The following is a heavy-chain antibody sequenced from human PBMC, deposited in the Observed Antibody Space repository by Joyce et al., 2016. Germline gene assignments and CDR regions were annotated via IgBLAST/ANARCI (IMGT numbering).Heavy chain of an antibody. D-gene: IGHD2-2*02. Sequence: QLQLQESGPGLVKPSETLSLTCTVSGGSISSRSYYWAWIRQPPGKGLEWIGGIYWPGRTYHNPSLKSRATISADSSNSQFSLRLTSVTVADTAVYYCARGNIPGPPDYWGQGTLVTVSS. CDR2: IYWPGRT. CDR3: ARGNIPGPPDY. V-gene: IGHV4-39*02. J-gene: IGHJ4*02. CDR1: GGSISSRSYY.